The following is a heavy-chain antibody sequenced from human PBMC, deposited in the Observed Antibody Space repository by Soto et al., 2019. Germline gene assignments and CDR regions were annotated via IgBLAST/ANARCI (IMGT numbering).Heavy chain of an antibody. CDR2: IIPILGIA. Sequence: SVKVSCKASGGTFSSYTISWVRQAPGQGLEWMGRIIPILGIANYAQKFQGRVTITADKSTSTAYMELSSLRSEDTAVYYCARPGVGLGYCSSTSCPPTDVFDIGGQGKMVTVSS. CDR3: ARPGVGLGYCSSTSCPPTDVFDI. D-gene: IGHD2-2*01. V-gene: IGHV1-69*02. J-gene: IGHJ3*02. CDR1: GGTFSSYT.